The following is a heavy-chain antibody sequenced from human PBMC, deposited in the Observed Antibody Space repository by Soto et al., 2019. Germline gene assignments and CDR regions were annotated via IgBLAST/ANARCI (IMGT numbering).Heavy chain of an antibody. CDR1: SDSISSYY. CDR2: IYYSGST. J-gene: IGHJ1*01. CDR3: ARQTDIAVAGKYFQH. D-gene: IGHD6-19*01. Sequence: SETLSLTCTVASDSISSYYWGWIRQPPGKGLEWIGYIYYSGSTNYNPSLKSRVTISVDTSKNQFSLKLCYVTAADTAVYYSARQTDIAVAGKYFQHWGQGTLVTVSS. V-gene: IGHV4-59*01.